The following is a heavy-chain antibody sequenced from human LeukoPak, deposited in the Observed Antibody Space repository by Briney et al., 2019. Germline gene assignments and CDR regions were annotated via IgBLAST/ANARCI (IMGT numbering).Heavy chain of an antibody. CDR1: GGSISSYY. J-gene: IGHJ4*02. V-gene: IGHV4-59*01. D-gene: IGHD6-13*01. CDR2: IYYSGST. Sequence: SETLSLTCAVSGGSISSYYWSWIRQPPGKGLEWIGYIYYSGSTSYNPSLKSRVTISVDTSKNQFSLKLSSVTAADTAVYYCARDISSSWIFDYWGQGTLVTVSS. CDR3: ARDISSSWIFDY.